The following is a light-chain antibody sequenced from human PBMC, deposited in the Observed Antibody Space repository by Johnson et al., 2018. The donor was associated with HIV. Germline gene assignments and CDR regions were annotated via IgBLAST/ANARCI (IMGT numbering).Light chain of an antibody. CDR2: DNN. J-gene: IGLJ1*01. CDR1: NSNIGNNY. Sequence: QSVLTQPPSVSAASRQKVTISCSGSNSNIGNNYVSWYQQLPGKAPKLLIYDNNKRPPGIPDRFSGSKSGSPATLGITGLQTGDEANYYCGTWDSSLSGVFGTGTKVTVL. CDR3: GTWDSSLSGV. V-gene: IGLV1-51*01.